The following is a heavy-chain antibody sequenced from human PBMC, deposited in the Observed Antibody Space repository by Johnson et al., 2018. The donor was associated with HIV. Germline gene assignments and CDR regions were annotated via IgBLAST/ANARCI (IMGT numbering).Heavy chain of an antibody. CDR3: ARDLRGANWHDVFDI. D-gene: IGHD1-26*01. CDR1: GFTFGDYY. CDR2: ISSSGNTI. V-gene: IGHV3-11*04. Sequence: QVQLVESGGGLVKPGGSLRLSCAASGFTFGDYYMTWIRQAPGKGLEWVSYISSSGNTIYYAASVQGRFTISRDNAKNSLYLQMNSLRVEDTAVYYCARDLRGANWHDVFDIWGQGTMVTVSS. J-gene: IGHJ3*02.